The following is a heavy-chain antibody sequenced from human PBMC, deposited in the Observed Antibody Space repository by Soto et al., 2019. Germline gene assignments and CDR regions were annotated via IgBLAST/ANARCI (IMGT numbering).Heavy chain of an antibody. CDR2: ISSSGSTI. V-gene: IGHV3-11*01. CDR3: ARAIYDSSGYQELFDY. J-gene: IGHJ4*02. CDR1: GFTFSDYY. Sequence: VGSLRLSYAASGFTFSDYYMSWIRLAPGKGLEWVSYISSSGSTIYYADSVKGRFTISRDNAKNSLYLQMNSLRAEDTAVYYCARAIYDSSGYQELFDYWGQGTLVTVSS. D-gene: IGHD3-22*01.